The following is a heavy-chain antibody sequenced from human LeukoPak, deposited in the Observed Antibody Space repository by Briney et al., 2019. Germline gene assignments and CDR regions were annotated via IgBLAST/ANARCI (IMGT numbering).Heavy chain of an antibody. CDR1: GFTFSSYS. J-gene: IGHJ1*01. D-gene: IGHD6-13*01. CDR2: ISSSSSYI. Sequence: GSLRLSCAASGFTFSSYSMNWVRQAPGKGLEWVSSISSSSSYIYYADSVKGRFTISRDNAKNSLYLQMNSLRAEDTAVYYCARDGGSSRYLAFFQHWGRGTLVTVSS. CDR3: ARDGGSSRYLAFFQH. V-gene: IGHV3-21*01.